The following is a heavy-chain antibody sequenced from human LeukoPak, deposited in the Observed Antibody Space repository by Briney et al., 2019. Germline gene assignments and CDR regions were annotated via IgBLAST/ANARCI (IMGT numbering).Heavy chain of an antibody. J-gene: IGHJ3*02. V-gene: IGHV4-31*03. Sequence: PSETLSLTCTVSGGSISSGGYYWSSIRQHPGKGLEWIGYIYYSGSTYYNPSLKSRVTISVDTSKNQLSLKLSSVTAADTAVYYCARAPNRDGYNSFAFDIWGQGTMVTVSS. CDR1: GGSISSGGYY. CDR3: ARAPNRDGYNSFAFDI. CDR2: IYYSGST. D-gene: IGHD5-24*01.